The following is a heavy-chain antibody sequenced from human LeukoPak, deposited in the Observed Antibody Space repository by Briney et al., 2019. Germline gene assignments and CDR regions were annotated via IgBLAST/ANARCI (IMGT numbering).Heavy chain of an antibody. J-gene: IGHJ4*02. Sequence: GGSLRLSCAASGFTFSSYCMSWVRQAPGKGLEWVANIKEDGSEKYYVDSVKGRFTISRDNAKNSLYLQMNSLRAEDTTVYYCARNHRTYYYGSGSYGDWGQGTLVTVSS. CDR1: GFTFSSYC. CDR2: IKEDGSEK. D-gene: IGHD3-10*01. V-gene: IGHV3-7*01. CDR3: ARNHRTYYYGSGSYGD.